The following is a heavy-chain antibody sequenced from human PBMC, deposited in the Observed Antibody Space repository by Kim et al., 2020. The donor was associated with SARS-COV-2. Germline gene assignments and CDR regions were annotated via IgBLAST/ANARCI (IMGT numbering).Heavy chain of an antibody. V-gene: IGHV3-23*01. J-gene: IGHJ4*02. Sequence: YYPDSGKGRFTISRDNSKNTLYLQMNSLRAEDTAVYYCAKLTVRGWYHDYWGQGTLVTVSS. D-gene: IGHD6-19*01. CDR3: AKLTVRGWYHDY.